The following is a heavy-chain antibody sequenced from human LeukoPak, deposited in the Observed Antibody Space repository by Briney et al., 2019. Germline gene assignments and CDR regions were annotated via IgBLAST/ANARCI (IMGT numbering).Heavy chain of an antibody. CDR3: AKEGTRYSSSWYYYYYMDV. V-gene: IGHV3-30*02. CDR1: GFTFSSYG. J-gene: IGHJ6*03. D-gene: IGHD6-13*01. Sequence: GGSLRLSCAASGFTFSSYGMHWVRQAPSKGLEWVAFIRYDGSNKYYADSVKGRFTISRDNSKNTLYLQMNSLRAEDTAVYYCAKEGTRYSSSWYYYYYMDVWGKGTTVTVSS. CDR2: IRYDGSNK.